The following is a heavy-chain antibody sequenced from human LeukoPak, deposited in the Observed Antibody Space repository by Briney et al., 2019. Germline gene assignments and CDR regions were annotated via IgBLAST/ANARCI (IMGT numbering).Heavy chain of an antibody. CDR2: IYYSGST. CDR3: ARHVDSSGYWRD. CDR1: GGSISSSSYY. V-gene: IGHV4-39*01. Sequence: SETLSLTCTVSGGSISSSSYYWGWIRQPPGKGLEWIGSIYYSGSTYYNPSLKSRVTISVDTTKNQFSLKLSSVTAADTAVYYCARHVDSSGYWRDWGQGTLVTVSS. D-gene: IGHD3-22*01. J-gene: IGHJ4*02.